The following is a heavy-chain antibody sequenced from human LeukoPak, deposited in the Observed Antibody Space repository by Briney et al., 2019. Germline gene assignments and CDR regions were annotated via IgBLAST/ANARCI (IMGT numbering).Heavy chain of an antibody. CDR3: ARDRGYASPFDY. V-gene: IGHV3-74*01. Sequence: GGSLILSCAASGFTFSSYWMHWVRQVPGKGLVWVSRINSDGSSTSYAESVKGRFTISRDNAKNTLYLQMNSLRAEDTAVYYCARDRGYASPFDYWGQGTLVTVSS. D-gene: IGHD5-12*01. CDR1: GFTFSSYW. J-gene: IGHJ4*02. CDR2: INSDGSST.